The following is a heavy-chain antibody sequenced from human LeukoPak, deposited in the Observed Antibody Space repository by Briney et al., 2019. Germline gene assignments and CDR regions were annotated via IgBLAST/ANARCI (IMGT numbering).Heavy chain of an antibody. Sequence: SQTLSLTCAVSGGTISSGGYSWSWIRQPPGRGLEWIGEIYHSGSTNYNPSLKSRVTISVDKSKNQFSLKLTSVTAADTAVYYCARDYHDSSLDYWGQGTLVTVSS. V-gene: IGHV4-30-2*01. J-gene: IGHJ4*02. CDR1: GGTISSGGYS. D-gene: IGHD3-22*01. CDR2: IYHSGST. CDR3: ARDYHDSSLDY.